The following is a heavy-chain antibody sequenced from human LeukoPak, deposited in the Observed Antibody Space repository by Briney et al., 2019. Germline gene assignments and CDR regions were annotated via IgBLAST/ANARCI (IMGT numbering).Heavy chain of an antibody. CDR2: IKQDGSEK. D-gene: IGHD1-26*01. V-gene: IGHV3-7*01. CDR3: ARVIVGAAGGWFDP. Sequence: GGSLRLSCAASGFTFSSYWMSWVRQAPGKGLEWVANIKQDGSEKYYVDSVKGRFTISRDNAKNSLYLQMNSLRAEDTAVYYCARVIVGAAGGWFDPWGQGTRVTVSS. J-gene: IGHJ5*02. CDR1: GFTFSSYW.